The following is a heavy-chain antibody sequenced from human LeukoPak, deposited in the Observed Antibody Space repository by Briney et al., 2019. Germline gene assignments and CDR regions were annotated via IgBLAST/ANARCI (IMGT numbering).Heavy chain of an antibody. D-gene: IGHD4-23*01. CDR3: ASSSPRGDNSLGSY. V-gene: IGHV1-18*01. J-gene: IGHJ4*02. Sequence: ASVKVSCKASGYTFTTYGISWVRQAPGQGLEWMGWISAYNGDTTYAQRFQGRVTMTTDTSTSTAYMELRSLRSDDTAVYYCASSSPRGDNSLGSYWGQGTLVTVSS. CDR2: ISAYNGDT. CDR1: GYTFTTYG.